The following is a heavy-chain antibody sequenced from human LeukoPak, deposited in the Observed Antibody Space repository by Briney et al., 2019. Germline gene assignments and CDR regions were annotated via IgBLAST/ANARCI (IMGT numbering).Heavy chain of an antibody. CDR1: GFTFSSYA. D-gene: IGHD3-3*01. V-gene: IGHV3-23*01. J-gene: IGHJ4*02. CDR2: INDSCGST. CDR3: AKREYNFWSGYFF. Sequence: PGGSLRLSCAASGFTFSSYAMTWVRQAPGKGLEWVSSINDSCGSTYYADSVKGRFTISRDNSKNTLYLQMNSLRAEDTAVYYCAKREYNFWSGYFFWGQGTLVTVSS.